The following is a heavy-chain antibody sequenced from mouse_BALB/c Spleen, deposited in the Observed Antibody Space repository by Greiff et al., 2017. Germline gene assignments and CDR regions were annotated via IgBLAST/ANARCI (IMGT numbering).Heavy chain of an antibody. Sequence: DVHLVESGGGLVQPGGSRKLSCAASGFTFSSFGMHWVRQAPEKGLEWVAYISSGSSTIYYADTVKGRFTISRDNPKNTLFLQMTSLRSEDTAMYYCARYGYDGFAYWGQGTLVTVSA. CDR3: ARYGYDGFAY. D-gene: IGHD2-2*01. J-gene: IGHJ3*01. V-gene: IGHV5-17*02. CDR1: GFTFSSFG. CDR2: ISSGSSTI.